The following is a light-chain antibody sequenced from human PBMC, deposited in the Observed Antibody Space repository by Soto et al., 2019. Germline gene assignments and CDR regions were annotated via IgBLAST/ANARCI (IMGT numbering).Light chain of an antibody. V-gene: IGLV2-8*01. CDR1: SSDVGGYNY. CDR3: SSYAGTNIHYV. Sequence: QSVLTQPPSASGSSGQSVTISCTGTSSDVGGYNYVSWYQQYPGKAPKLMIYDVSKRPSGVPDRFSGSKSGNTASLTVSGLQAEDEADYYCSSYAGTNIHYVFGTGTKVTVL. CDR2: DVS. J-gene: IGLJ1*01.